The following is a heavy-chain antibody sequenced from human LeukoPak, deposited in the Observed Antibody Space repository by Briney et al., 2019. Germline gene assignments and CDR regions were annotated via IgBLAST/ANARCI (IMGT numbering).Heavy chain of an antibody. V-gene: IGHV3-23*01. J-gene: IGHJ4*02. CDR1: EFTFSSCD. Sequence: PGGSLRLSCAASEFTFSSCDMSWVRQAPGKGLEWVSAISGSGYSTYYADSVQGRFTISRDNSRNTLYLEMNSLRAGDTAVYYCAKDPLVRGLTYDQWGQGTLVTVSS. CDR2: ISGSGYST. CDR3: AKDPLVRGLTYDQ. D-gene: IGHD3-10*01.